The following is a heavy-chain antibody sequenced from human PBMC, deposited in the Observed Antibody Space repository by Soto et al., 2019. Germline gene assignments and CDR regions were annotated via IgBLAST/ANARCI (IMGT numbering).Heavy chain of an antibody. D-gene: IGHD6-6*01. V-gene: IGHV1-3*01. CDR2: INAGNGNT. CDR3: ARCSSGFEYSSSSADFDY. Sequence: ASVKVSCKASGYTFTSYAMHWVRQAPGQRLEWMGWINAGNGNTKYSQKFQGRVTITRDTSASTAYMELSSLRSEDTAVYYCARCSSGFEYSSSSADFDYWGQGTLVTVSS. CDR1: GYTFTSYA. J-gene: IGHJ4*02.